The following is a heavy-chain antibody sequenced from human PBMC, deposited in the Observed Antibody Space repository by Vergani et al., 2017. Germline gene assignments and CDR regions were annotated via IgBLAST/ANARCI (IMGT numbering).Heavy chain of an antibody. Sequence: QVQLQQWGAGLLKPSETLSLTCAVYGGSFSGYYWGWIRQPPGKGLEWIGEINHSGSTNYNPSLKSRVTISVDTSKNQFSLKLSSVTAADTAVYYCARDDYYDSSGYYNYWGQGTLVTVSS. CDR1: GGSFSGYY. CDR2: INHSGST. CDR3: ARDDYYDSSGYYNY. V-gene: IGHV4-34*01. J-gene: IGHJ4*02. D-gene: IGHD3-22*01.